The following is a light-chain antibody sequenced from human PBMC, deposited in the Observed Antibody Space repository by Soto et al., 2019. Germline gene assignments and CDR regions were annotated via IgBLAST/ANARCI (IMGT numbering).Light chain of an antibody. CDR1: QSISSD. V-gene: IGKV3D-15*03. Sequence: VLTQSPASLSLSPGERATLSCRASQSISSDLAWYQHKPGQAPRLLIYDASNRATGIPARFSGSGSGTDFTLTISILQAEDVTGYCCQEYNNRPITFGEGTRLE. CDR3: QEYNNRPIT. CDR2: DAS. J-gene: IGKJ5*01.